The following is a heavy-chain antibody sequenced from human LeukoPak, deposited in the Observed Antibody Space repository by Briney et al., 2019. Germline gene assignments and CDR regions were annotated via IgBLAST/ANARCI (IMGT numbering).Heavy chain of an antibody. CDR1: GFTFSSYA. J-gene: IGHJ4*02. Sequence: PGGSLRLSCAASGFTFSSYAMHWVRQAPGKGLEWVAVISYDGSNKYYADSVKGRFTISRDNSKNTLYLQMNSLRAEDTAVYYCAKAPGAHYDILTGYYYWGQGTLVTVSS. CDR2: ISYDGSNK. V-gene: IGHV3-30*04. D-gene: IGHD3-9*01. CDR3: AKAPGAHYDILTGYYY.